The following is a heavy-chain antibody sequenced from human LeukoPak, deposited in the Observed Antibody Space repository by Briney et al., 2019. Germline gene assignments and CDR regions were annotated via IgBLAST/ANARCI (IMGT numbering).Heavy chain of an antibody. V-gene: IGHV3-23*01. D-gene: IGHD6-13*01. Sequence: GGSLRLSCAASGFTFSTYAMIWVRQAPGKGLGWVSAISANGGSTYYADSVKGRFTISRDNSKNTVYLQMNSLRAEDTAVYYCARVIRAAPGEGYFDYWGQGTLVTVSS. J-gene: IGHJ4*02. CDR3: ARVIRAAPGEGYFDY. CDR1: GFTFSTYA. CDR2: ISANGGST.